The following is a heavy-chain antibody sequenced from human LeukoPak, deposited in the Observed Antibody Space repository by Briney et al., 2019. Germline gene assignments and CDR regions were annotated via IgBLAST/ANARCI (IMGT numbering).Heavy chain of an antibody. D-gene: IGHD3-22*01. CDR2: MNPNSGNT. Sequence: ASVKVSCKASGYTFTSYDINWVRQATGQGLEWMGWMNPNSGNTGYAQKFQGRVTITADESTSTAYMGLSSLRSEDTAVYYCASSYYYDSSGYYYGDYWGQGTLVTVSS. V-gene: IGHV1-8*01. CDR3: ASSYYYDSSGYYYGDY. J-gene: IGHJ4*02. CDR1: GYTFTSYD.